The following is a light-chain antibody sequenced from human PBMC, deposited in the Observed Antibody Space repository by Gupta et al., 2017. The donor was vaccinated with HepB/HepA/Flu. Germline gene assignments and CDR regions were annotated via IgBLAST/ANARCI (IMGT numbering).Light chain of an antibody. V-gene: IGLV2-14*03. Sequence: QSALTQPASVSGSPGQSITISCTGTSSDVAGYNYVSWYQQHPGKAPKLLIYDVTKRPSGVSNRFSASKSGNTASLTISGLQAEDEGDYYCSSYSSISTVIFGGGTELTVL. J-gene: IGLJ2*01. CDR1: SSDVAGYNY. CDR2: DVT. CDR3: SSYSSISTVI.